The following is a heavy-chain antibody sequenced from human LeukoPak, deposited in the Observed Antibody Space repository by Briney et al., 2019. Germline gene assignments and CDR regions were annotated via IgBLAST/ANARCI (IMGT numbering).Heavy chain of an antibody. CDR3: ARDLLVVVAATVGWFDP. CDR1: GGSISSSSYY. D-gene: IGHD2-15*01. CDR2: IYYSGST. V-gene: IGHV4-39*07. Sequence: PSETLSLTCTVSGGSISSSSYYWGWIRQPPGKGLEWIGSIYYSGSTYYNPSLKSRVTISVDTSKNQFSLKLSSVTAANTAVYYCARDLLVVVAATVGWFDPWGQGTLVTVSS. J-gene: IGHJ5*02.